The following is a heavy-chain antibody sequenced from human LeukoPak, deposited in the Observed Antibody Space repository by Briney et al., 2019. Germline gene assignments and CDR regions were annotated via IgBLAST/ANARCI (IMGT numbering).Heavy chain of an antibody. CDR1: GFTFSSYS. J-gene: IGHJ4*02. Sequence: GSLRLSCAASGFTFSSYSMNWVRQAPGKGLEWVSSISSSSSYIYYADSVKGRFTISRDNAKNSLYLQMNSLGAEDTAVYYCAREGLRTFDYWGQGTLVTVSS. D-gene: IGHD5-12*01. CDR2: ISSSSSYI. V-gene: IGHV3-21*01. CDR3: AREGLRTFDY.